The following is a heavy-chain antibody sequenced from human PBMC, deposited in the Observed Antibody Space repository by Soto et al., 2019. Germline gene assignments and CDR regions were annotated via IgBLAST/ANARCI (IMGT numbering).Heavy chain of an antibody. V-gene: IGHV3-30-3*01. D-gene: IGHD6-19*01. CDR1: GFTFSSYA. CDR3: ARGKIAGADKGPVDY. J-gene: IGHJ4*02. CDR2: ISYDGSNK. Sequence: QVQLVESGGGVVQPGRSLRLSCATSGFTFSSYAMHWVRQAPGKGLEWVAVISYDGSNKYYADSVKGRFTISRDNSKNTLYLQMNSLRAEDTAVYYGARGKIAGADKGPVDYWGQGTLVTVSS.